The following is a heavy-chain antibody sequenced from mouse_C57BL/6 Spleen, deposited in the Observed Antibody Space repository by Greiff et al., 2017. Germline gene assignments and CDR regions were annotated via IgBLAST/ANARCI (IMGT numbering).Heavy chain of an antibody. Sequence: VQLQQSGPELVKPEASVKMSCKASGYTFTDYNMHWVKQSHGKSLEWIGYINPNNGGTSYNQKFKGKATLTVNKSSSTAYMELRSLTSEDSAVYYCARDYYGSSSVPYYFDYWGQGTTLTVSS. CDR3: ARDYYGSSSVPYYFDY. V-gene: IGHV1-22*01. D-gene: IGHD1-1*01. J-gene: IGHJ2*01. CDR2: INPNNGGT. CDR1: GYTFTDYN.